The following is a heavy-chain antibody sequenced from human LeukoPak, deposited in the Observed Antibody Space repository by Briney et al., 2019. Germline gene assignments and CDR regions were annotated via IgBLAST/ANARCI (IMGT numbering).Heavy chain of an antibody. J-gene: IGHJ4*02. V-gene: IGHV3-53*01. CDR1: GFTVSSNY. CDR3: ARWGRIGRGWPRGGLDY. Sequence: PRGSLRLSCAASGFTVSSNYMSWVRQAPGKGLEWVSVIYSGGSTYYADSVKGRFTISRDNSQNTLYLQMNSLSAEDTAVYYCARWGRIGRGWPRGGLDYWRQGTLVTVSS. CDR2: IYSGGST. D-gene: IGHD6-19*01.